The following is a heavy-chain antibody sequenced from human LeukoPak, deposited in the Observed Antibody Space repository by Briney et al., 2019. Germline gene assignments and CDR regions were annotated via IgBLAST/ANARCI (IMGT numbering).Heavy chain of an antibody. J-gene: IGHJ6*03. CDR2: ISSSSSTI. CDR1: GFTFSSYS. CDR3: ARASSTVMVRTYYYYYYMDV. Sequence: PGGSLRLSCAASGFTFSSYSMNWVRQAPGKGLEWVSYISSSSSTIYYADSVKDRFTISRDNAKNSLYLQMNSLRAEDTAVYYCARASSTVMVRTYYYYYYMDVWGKGTTVTVSS. V-gene: IGHV3-48*04. D-gene: IGHD5-18*01.